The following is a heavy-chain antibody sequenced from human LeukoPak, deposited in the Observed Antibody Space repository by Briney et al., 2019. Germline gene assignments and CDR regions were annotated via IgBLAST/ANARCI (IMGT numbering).Heavy chain of an antibody. CDR3: AKGGGNYYYYYMDV. J-gene: IGHJ6*03. Sequence: GGSLRLSCAASGFTFDDYAMHWVRQAPGKGLEWVSLISWDGGSTYYADSVKGRFTISRDNSKNSLYLQMNSLRAEDTALYYCAKGGGNYYYYYMDVWGKGTTVTVSS. CDR1: GFTFDDYA. D-gene: IGHD3-10*01. V-gene: IGHV3-43D*03. CDR2: ISWDGGST.